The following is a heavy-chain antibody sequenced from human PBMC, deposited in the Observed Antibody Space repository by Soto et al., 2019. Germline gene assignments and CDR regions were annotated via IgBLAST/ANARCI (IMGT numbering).Heavy chain of an antibody. CDR1: GGTFNSYA. CDR3: ASGEGRHLLDY. CDR2: LIPAVGIP. D-gene: IGHD3-3*01. J-gene: IGHJ4*02. V-gene: IGHV1-69*01. Sequence: QVQLLQSGAEVKKPGSSVRVSCKASGGTFNSYAFSWVRHAPGQGLEWMGGLIPAVGIPNYAQKFQGRVTLSADASTGTAYMELRGLRSEDSAVYYCASGEGRHLLDYWSQGTRVTVSS.